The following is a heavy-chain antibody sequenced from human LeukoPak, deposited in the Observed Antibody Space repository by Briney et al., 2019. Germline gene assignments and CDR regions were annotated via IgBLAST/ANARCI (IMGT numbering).Heavy chain of an antibody. CDR1: GGSVSSGSYY. V-gene: IGHV4-61*01. CDR3: ARGEGYDILTGYYSGSSGYFAY. Sequence: PSETLSLTCTVSGGSVSSGSYYWSWIRQPPGKGLEWIGYIYYSGSTNYNPSLKSRVTISVDTSKNQFSLKLSSVTAADTAVYYCARGEGYDILTGYYSGSSGYFAYWGQGTLVTVSS. CDR2: IYYSGST. J-gene: IGHJ4*02. D-gene: IGHD3-9*01.